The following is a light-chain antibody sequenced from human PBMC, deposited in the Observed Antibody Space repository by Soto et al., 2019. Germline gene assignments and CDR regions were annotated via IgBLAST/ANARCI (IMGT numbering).Light chain of an antibody. CDR1: QTVLFHYKNKNY. CDR2: GAS. Sequence: DLVMTQSPDSLAVSLGERGSINCRPSQTVLFHYKNKNYLAWYQQKRGQAPRXXIYGASNRETGIPVRFSGSGSGTEYTLTITNLEPEDFAIYYCQQRSNSTWTFGQGTKVDIK. CDR3: QQRSNSTWT. V-gene: IGKV4-1*01. J-gene: IGKJ1*01.